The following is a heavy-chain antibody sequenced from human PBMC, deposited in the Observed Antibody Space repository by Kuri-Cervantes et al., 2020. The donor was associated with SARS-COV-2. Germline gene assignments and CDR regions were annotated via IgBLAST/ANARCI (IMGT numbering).Heavy chain of an antibody. V-gene: IGHV3-64*02. CDR1: GFTFSDSA. J-gene: IGHJ4*02. Sequence: GESLKISCAASGFTFSDSAMRWVRQAPGKGLEYVSIITRKGDRTYYADSVKGRFTISRDNSKNTLYLQMGSLRAEDMAVYYCARGGGYSYPRYWGQGTLVTVSS. D-gene: IGHD5-18*01. CDR3: ARGGGYSYPRY. CDR2: ITRKGDRT.